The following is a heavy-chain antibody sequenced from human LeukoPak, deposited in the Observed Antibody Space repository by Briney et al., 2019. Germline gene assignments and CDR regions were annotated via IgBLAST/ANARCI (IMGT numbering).Heavy chain of an antibody. J-gene: IGHJ1*01. CDR1: GYSFTSYW. D-gene: IGHD6-19*01. Sequence: GESLKISCKVSGYSFTSYWIGWVRQMPGKGLEWMGIIYPRDSDTTYSPSFQGQVTISADKSISTAYLHWSSLKGSDTAMYYCARRGIAVAGTPAEYFQHWGQGTLVTVSS. V-gene: IGHV5-51*01. CDR2: IYPRDSDT. CDR3: ARRGIAVAGTPAEYFQH.